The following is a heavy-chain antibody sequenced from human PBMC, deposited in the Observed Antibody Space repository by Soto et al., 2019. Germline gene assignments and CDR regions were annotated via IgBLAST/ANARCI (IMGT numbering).Heavy chain of an antibody. D-gene: IGHD3-3*01. CDR1: GYTFTSYD. J-gene: IGHJ5*02. CDR2: MNPNSGNT. Sequence: GASVKVSCKSSGYTFTSYDINWARQATGQGLEWMGWMNPNSGNTGYAQKFQGRVTMTRNTSISTAYMELSSLRSEDTAVYYCARGGFELRFLEWLIGWFDPWGQGTLVTVSS. CDR3: ARGGFELRFLEWLIGWFDP. V-gene: IGHV1-8*01.